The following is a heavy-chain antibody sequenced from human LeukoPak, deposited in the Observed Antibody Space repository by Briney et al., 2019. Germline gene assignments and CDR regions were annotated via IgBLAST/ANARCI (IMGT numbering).Heavy chain of an antibody. J-gene: IGHJ4*02. D-gene: IGHD4-17*01. Sequence: GGSPRLSCAASGFTFSSYGMHWVRQAPGKGLEGVAFIRYDGSNKYYADSVKGRFTISRDNSKNTLYLQMNSLRAEDTAVYYCAGLATVTTFYYFDYWGQGTLVTVSS. CDR3: AGLATVTTFYYFDY. CDR1: GFTFSSYG. V-gene: IGHV3-30*02. CDR2: IRYDGSNK.